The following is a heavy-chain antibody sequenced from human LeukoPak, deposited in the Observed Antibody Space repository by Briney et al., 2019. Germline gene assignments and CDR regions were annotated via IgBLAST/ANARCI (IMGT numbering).Heavy chain of an antibody. V-gene: IGHV4-34*01. D-gene: IGHD2-8*01. Sequence: SETLSLTCAVYGGSFSGYYWSWIRQPPGKGLEWIGEINHSGSTNYNPSLKSRVTISVDTSKNQFSLKLSSVTAADTAVYYCARARRELVYAIRGSWFDPWGQGTLVTVSS. CDR2: INHSGST. CDR3: ARARRELVYAIRGSWFDP. CDR1: GGSFSGYY. J-gene: IGHJ5*02.